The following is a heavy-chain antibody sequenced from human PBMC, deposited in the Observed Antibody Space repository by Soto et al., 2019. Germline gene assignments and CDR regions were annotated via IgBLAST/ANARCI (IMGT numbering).Heavy chain of an antibody. V-gene: IGHV4-30-4*01. CDR2: IYYSGST. CDR1: GGSFSGYY. D-gene: IGHD3-10*01. J-gene: IGHJ6*02. CDR3: ARDSEGMDV. Sequence: SETLSLTCAVYGGSFSGYYWSWIRQPPGKGLEWIGYIYYSGSTYYNPSLKSRVTISVDTSKNQFSLKRSPVTAADTAVSYCARDSEGMDVWGQGTTVTVSS.